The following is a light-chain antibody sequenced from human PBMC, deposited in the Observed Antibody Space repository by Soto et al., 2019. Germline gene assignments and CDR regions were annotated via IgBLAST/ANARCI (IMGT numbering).Light chain of an antibody. CDR3: QHRSSWPIT. V-gene: IGKV3-11*01. Sequence: EIVLTQSPATLSLSPGERATLSCRASQSVRSYLVWYQQKPGQAPRLLIYDASTRATGIPARFSGSGSGTAFTLTISSLEPEDFAVYYCQHRSSWPITFGGGTKVEIK. J-gene: IGKJ4*01. CDR2: DAS. CDR1: QSVRSY.